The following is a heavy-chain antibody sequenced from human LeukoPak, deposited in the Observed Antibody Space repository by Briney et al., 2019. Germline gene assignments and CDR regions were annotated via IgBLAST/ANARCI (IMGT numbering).Heavy chain of an antibody. Sequence: ASVKVSCKVSGYPLTELSMHWVRQAPGKGLEWMGGFDPEEGEAINAQKFQGRVTMTEDTSTDTGYMELSSLRPVDTGAYNCATLNYDLLTGYLYYFDYWGQGTLVTVSS. CDR1: GYPLTELS. CDR2: FDPEEGEA. D-gene: IGHD3-9*01. V-gene: IGHV1-24*01. J-gene: IGHJ4*02. CDR3: ATLNYDLLTGYLYYFDY.